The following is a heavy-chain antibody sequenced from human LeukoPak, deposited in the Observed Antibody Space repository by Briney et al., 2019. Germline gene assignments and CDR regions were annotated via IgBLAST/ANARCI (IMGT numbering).Heavy chain of an antibody. CDR3: ARGDFSSETFDF. J-gene: IGHJ3*01. CDR1: GFTFSDYY. V-gene: IGHV4-59*01. D-gene: IGHD4-11*01. CDR2: IYHSGNT. Sequence: LRLSCAASGFTFSDYYMSWIRQPPGKGLEWIGYIYHSGNTDYHPSLKSRVTISVDRSKNQFSLKLSSVTTADTAMYYCARGDFSSETFDFWGQGTMVTVSS.